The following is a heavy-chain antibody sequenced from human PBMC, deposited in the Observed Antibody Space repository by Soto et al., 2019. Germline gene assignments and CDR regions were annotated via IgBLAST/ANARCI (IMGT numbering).Heavy chain of an antibody. CDR2: IIPIFGTA. CDR3: ARRGWELLSCAFDI. V-gene: IGHV1-69*06. CDR1: GGTFSSYA. Sequence: QVQLVESGAEVKKPGSSVKVSCKASGGTFSSYAISWVRQAPGQGLEWMGGIIPIFGTANYAQKFQGRVTITADKSTSTAYMELSSLRSEDTAVYYCARRGWELLSCAFDIWGQGTMVTVSS. D-gene: IGHD1-26*01. J-gene: IGHJ3*02.